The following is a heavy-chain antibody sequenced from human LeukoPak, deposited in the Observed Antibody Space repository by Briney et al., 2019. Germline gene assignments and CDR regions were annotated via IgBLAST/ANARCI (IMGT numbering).Heavy chain of an antibody. CDR3: AKVGVLRYFDWLRYFDY. D-gene: IGHD3-9*01. CDR2: ISGSGGST. J-gene: IGHJ4*02. V-gene: IGHV3-23*01. Sequence: GGSLRLSCAGSGFTFSSYWMSWVRQAPGKGLEWVSAISGSGGSTYYADSVRGRFTISRDNSKNTLYLQMNSLRAEDTAVYYCAKVGVLRYFDWLRYFDYWGQGTLVTVSS. CDR1: GFTFSSYW.